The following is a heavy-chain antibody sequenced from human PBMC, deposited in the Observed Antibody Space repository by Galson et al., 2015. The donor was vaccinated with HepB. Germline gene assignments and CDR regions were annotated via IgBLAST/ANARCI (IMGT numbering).Heavy chain of an antibody. D-gene: IGHD1-14*01. CDR3: ARKRMGYNGNWYYFDD. V-gene: IGHV1-69*13. CDR1: GGTFSTYV. Sequence: SVKVSCKASGGTFSTYVISWVRQAPGQGLDWMGGFIPMFGSTNYAENFQDRLTITADESRSTAYMELSSLTSEDTAVYYCARKRMGYNGNWYYFDDWGQGTLVTVSP. J-gene: IGHJ4*02. CDR2: FIPMFGST.